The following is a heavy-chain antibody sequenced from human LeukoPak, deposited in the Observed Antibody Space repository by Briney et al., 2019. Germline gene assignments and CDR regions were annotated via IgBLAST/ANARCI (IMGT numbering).Heavy chain of an antibody. Sequence: SVKVSCKASGGTFSRFTISWVRQAPGQGFEWMAGVTPIFGTANFAQRFQGRVSITADESTSTAFMELSSLRSEDTAVYYCARDWGYYDFWSDKKGLLTNWFDPWGQGTLVTVSS. V-gene: IGHV1-69*13. D-gene: IGHD3-3*01. CDR3: ARDWGYYDFWSDKKGLLTNWFDP. CDR1: GGTFSRFT. CDR2: VTPIFGTA. J-gene: IGHJ5*02.